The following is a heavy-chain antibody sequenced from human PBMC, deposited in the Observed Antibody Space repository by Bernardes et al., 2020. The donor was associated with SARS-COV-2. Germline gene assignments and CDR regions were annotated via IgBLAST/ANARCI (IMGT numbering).Heavy chain of an antibody. V-gene: IGHV3-11*03. CDR3: ARRIRGYQLPDDY. CDR2: ISSSSSYT. D-gene: IGHD2-2*01. Sequence: GGSLRLSCAASGFTFSDYYMSWIRQAPGKGLEWVSYISSSSSYTNYADSVKGRFTISRDNAKNSLYLQMNSLRAEDTAVYYCARRIRGYQLPDDYWGQGTLVTVSS. CDR1: GFTFSDYY. J-gene: IGHJ4*02.